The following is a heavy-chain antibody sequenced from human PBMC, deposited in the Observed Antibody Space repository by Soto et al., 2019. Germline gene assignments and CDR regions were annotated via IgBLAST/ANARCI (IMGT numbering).Heavy chain of an antibody. CDR1: GGSISGGSYY. D-gene: IGHD3-3*01. J-gene: IGHJ4*02. Sequence: QVQLQESGPGLVKPSETLSLTCTVSGGSISGGSYYWSWIRQPPGKGLEWIGYIFYTRSTNYNPSLKSRLTISLDMSKNQFSLKLSSVTAADTAVYYCARVDFWSGYYKSKGDYWGQGTLVTVSS. CDR3: ARVDFWSGYYKSKGDY. V-gene: IGHV4-61*01. CDR2: IFYTRST.